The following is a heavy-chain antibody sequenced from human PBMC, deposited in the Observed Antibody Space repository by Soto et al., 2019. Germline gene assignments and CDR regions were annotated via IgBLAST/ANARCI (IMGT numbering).Heavy chain of an antibody. D-gene: IGHD6-19*01. CDR1: GVSFTDHD. Sequence: QVQLVQSGAEVKKPGSSVKVSCRASGVSFTDHDISWLRQAPGQGLEWIGGFTPKFGTANYAPKFQGRVTITEDESKTTASVTLSSLRPEDTAVYFCARGVVSGFKHWYFDRWGRGTLITVSS. J-gene: IGHJ2*01. V-gene: IGHV1-69*01. CDR3: ARGVVSGFKHWYFDR. CDR2: FTPKFGTA.